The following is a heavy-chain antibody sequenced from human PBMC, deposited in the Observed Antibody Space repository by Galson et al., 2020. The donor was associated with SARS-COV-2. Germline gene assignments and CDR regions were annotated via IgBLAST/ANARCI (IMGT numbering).Heavy chain of an antibody. D-gene: IGHD6-13*01. CDR3: ARENLASSWYNWFDP. CDR2: IYTSGST. J-gene: IGHJ5*02. Sequence: SETLSLTCTVSGGSISSYYWSWIRQPAGKGLEWIGRIYTSGSTNYNPSLKSRVTMSVDTSKNQFSLKLSSVTAADTAVYYCARENLASSWYNWFDPWGQGTLVTVSS. CDR1: GGSISSYY. V-gene: IGHV4-4*07.